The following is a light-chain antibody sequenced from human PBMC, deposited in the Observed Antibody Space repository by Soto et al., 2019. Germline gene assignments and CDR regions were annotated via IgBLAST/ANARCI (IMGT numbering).Light chain of an antibody. V-gene: IGKV3-20*01. CDR3: RPYGSTGRKVT. J-gene: IGKJ2*01. Sequence: EIVLTQSPGTLSLSPGERATLSCRASQSVSSSYLAWYQQKPGQAPRLLIYGASSRATGIPDRFSGSGSGADFTLTISRLEPEDFAVYYCRPYGSTGRKVTFGPGTKLEIK. CDR1: QSVSSSY. CDR2: GAS.